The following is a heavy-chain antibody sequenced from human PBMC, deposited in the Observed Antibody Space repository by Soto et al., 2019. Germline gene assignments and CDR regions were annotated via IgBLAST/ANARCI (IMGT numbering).Heavy chain of an antibody. CDR3: ARYGYCSGGSCYSNFDY. CDR1: GGSISSYY. V-gene: IGHV4-59*08. Sequence: ASETLSLTCTVSGGSISSYYWSWIRQPPGKGLEWIGYIYYSGSTNYNPSLKSRVTISVDTSKNQFSLKLSSVTAADTAVYYCARYGYCSGGSCYSNFDYWGQGTLVTVSS. D-gene: IGHD2-15*01. J-gene: IGHJ4*02. CDR2: IYYSGST.